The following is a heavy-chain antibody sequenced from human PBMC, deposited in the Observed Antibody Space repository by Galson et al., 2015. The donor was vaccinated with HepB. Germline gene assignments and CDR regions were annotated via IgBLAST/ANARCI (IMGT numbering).Heavy chain of an antibody. V-gene: IGHV3-48*03. CDR1: GFTFSSYE. Sequence: SLRLSCAASGFTFSSYEMNWVRQAPGKGLEWVSYISSSGSTIYYADSVKGRFTISRDNAKNSLYLQMNSLRAEDTAVYYCAREGSGTIFGVVHNWFDPWGQGTLVTVSS. D-gene: IGHD3-3*01. CDR3: AREGSGTIFGVVHNWFDP. CDR2: ISSSGSTI. J-gene: IGHJ5*02.